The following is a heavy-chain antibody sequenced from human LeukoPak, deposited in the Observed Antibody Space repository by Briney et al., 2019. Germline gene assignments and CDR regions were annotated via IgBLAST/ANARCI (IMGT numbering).Heavy chain of an antibody. CDR3: ARVSYYDSSGYYYGSTEVAFDY. CDR2: IRYDGSNK. D-gene: IGHD3-22*01. J-gene: IGHJ4*02. Sequence: GGSLRLSCAASGFTFSSYGMHWVRQAPGKGLEWVAFIRYDGSNKYYTDSMKGRFTISRDNSKNTLYLQMNSLRAEDTAVYYCARVSYYDSSGYYYGSTEVAFDYWGQGTLVTVSS. CDR1: GFTFSSYG. V-gene: IGHV3-30*02.